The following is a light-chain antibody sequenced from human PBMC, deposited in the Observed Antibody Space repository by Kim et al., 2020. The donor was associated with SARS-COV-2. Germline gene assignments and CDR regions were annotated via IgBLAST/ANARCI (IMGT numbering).Light chain of an antibody. CDR1: QSVADT. CDR3: QQYKSGPT. Sequence: LSVSPWERATLSGRASQSVADTLAWYQHTPGQAPRVLIYDASTRATDIPARFSGSGSGTEFTLTISSLQSEDFAIYYCQQYKSGPTFGQGTKLEIK. V-gene: IGKV3-15*01. J-gene: IGKJ2*01. CDR2: DAS.